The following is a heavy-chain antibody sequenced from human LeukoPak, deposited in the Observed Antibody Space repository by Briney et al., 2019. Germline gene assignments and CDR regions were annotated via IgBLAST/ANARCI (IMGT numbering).Heavy chain of an antibody. CDR3: AHGDYVRQFDY. CDR2: IYSGGST. V-gene: IGHV3-66*01. Sequence: PGGSLRLSCAASGFTVSSNYMSWVRQAPGKGLEWVSVIYSGGSTYYADSVKGRFTISRDNSKNTLYLQMNSLRAEDTAVYYCAHGDYVRQFDYWGQGTLVTVSS. D-gene: IGHD4-17*01. J-gene: IGHJ4*02. CDR1: GFTVSSNY.